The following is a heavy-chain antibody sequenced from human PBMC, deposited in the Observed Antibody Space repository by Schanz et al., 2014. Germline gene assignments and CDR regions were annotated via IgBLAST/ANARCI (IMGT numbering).Heavy chain of an antibody. D-gene: IGHD2-21*02. CDR3: ARLEPYCRSGACSRAFDF. J-gene: IGHJ4*02. Sequence: EVQLVASGGGLVQPGGSLRLSCAASGFAVDNYYMSCVRQAPGRGLEWVSIIFTDGRTYYADSVKGRFTISRDSSKNTLFLQMNSLRTEDTAVYYCARLEPYCRSGACSRAFDFWGQGTLXTVSS. CDR2: IFTDGRT. CDR1: GFAVDNYY. V-gene: IGHV3-66*02.